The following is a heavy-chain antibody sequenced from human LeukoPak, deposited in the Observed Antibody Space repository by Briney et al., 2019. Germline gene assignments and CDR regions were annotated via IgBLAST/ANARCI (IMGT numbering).Heavy chain of an antibody. CDR2: IIPIFGTA. CDR3: ATPGIAVAGPPLFYGMDV. J-gene: IGHJ6*02. D-gene: IGHD6-19*01. V-gene: IGHV1-69*05. Sequence: SVKVSCKASGGTFSSYAISWVRQAPGQGLEWMGGIIPIFGTANYAQKFQGRVTITTDESTSTAYMELSSLRSEDTAVYYCATPGIAVAGPPLFYGMDVWGQGTTVTVSS. CDR1: GGTFSSYA.